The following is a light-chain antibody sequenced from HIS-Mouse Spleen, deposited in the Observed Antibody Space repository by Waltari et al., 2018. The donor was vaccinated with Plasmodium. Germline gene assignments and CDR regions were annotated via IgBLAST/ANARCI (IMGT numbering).Light chain of an antibody. J-gene: IGLJ3*02. V-gene: IGLV5-37*01. CDR1: SDINVGSYN. CDR3: MIWPSNASGV. CDR2: YYSDSDK. Sequence: QPVLTQPPSSSASPGDSARLTCTLPSDINVGSYNIYCYHPNPGSPPRYLLYYYSDSDKGQGSGVPSRFSGSKDASANTGILLISGLQSEDEADYYCMIWPSNASGVFGGGTKLTVL.